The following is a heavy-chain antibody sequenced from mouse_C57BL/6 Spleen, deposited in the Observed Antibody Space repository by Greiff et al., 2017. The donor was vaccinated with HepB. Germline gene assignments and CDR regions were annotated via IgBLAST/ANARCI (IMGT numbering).Heavy chain of an antibody. Sequence: QVTLKESGPGILQSSQTLSLTCSFSGFSLSTSGMGVSWIRQPSGMGLEWLAHIYWDDDKHYNPSLKSRLTISKDTSTNQVFLKITSVDPADTATYYCARVIYYDCYWYFDVWGTGTTVTVSS. CDR3: ARVIYYDCYWYFDV. CDR1: GFSLSTSGMG. D-gene: IGHD2-4*01. V-gene: IGHV8-12*01. CDR2: IYWDDDK. J-gene: IGHJ1*03.